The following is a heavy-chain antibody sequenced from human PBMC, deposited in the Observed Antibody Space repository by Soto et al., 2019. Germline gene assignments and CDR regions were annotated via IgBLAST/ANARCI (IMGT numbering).Heavy chain of an antibody. D-gene: IGHD5-18*01. J-gene: IGHJ4*02. V-gene: IGHV3-30*03. CDR2: TSYDGTNK. Sequence: QVQLVESGGGVVQPGRSLRLSCAASGFTFNNYAMHWVRQAPDKGLEWVAVTSYDGTNKYYTDSVKGRFTISRDNSKNTLFLQMSSLRAEDTAVYYCAILWGRTQIWSDQGIDSWGQGTLVTVSS. CDR3: AILWGRTQIWSDQGIDS. CDR1: GFTFNNYA.